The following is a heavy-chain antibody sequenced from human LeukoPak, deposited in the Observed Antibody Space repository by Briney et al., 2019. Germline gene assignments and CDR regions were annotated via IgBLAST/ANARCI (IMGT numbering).Heavy chain of an antibody. CDR1: GFTFSSYA. CDR3: AKGQYASGWNSGNY. V-gene: IGHV3-23*01. CDR2: ISGSGGST. D-gene: IGHD1/OR15-1a*01. J-gene: IGHJ4*02. Sequence: GGPLRLSCAASGFTFSSYAMSWVRQAPGKGLEWVSDISGSGGSTDYADSVKGRFTISRDDSKNTLYLQVNSLRAEDTAVYYCAKGQYASGWNSGNYWGQGTLVTVSS.